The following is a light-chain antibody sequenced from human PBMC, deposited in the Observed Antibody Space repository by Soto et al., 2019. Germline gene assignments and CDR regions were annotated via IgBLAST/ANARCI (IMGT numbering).Light chain of an antibody. J-gene: IGKJ2*01. V-gene: IGKV1-39*01. CDR3: QQSYSTPGMYT. CDR2: AAS. CDR1: QSISNY. Sequence: DIQMTQSPSSLSASVGDRVTITCRASQSISNYLNWYQQKPGKAPKLLIYAASSLQSGVPSRFSGSGSGTDFTLTISSLQPEDFATYYCQQSYSTPGMYTFGQGTKLEIK.